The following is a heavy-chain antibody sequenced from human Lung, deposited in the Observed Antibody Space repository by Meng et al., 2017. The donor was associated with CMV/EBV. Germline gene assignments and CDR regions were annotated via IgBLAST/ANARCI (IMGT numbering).Heavy chain of an antibody. CDR1: GFTFSSYS. J-gene: IGHJ4*02. CDR2: ISSNSRYI. Sequence: GESLKISCAVSGFTFSSYSVNWVRQAPGKGLEWVSSISSNSRYIFYADSVKGRFTISRDNAKNALHLQMNSLRDEDTAVYYCARVYCSRGSCSFDYWGQGXLVTVSS. D-gene: IGHD2-15*01. CDR3: ARVYCSRGSCSFDY. V-gene: IGHV3-21*01.